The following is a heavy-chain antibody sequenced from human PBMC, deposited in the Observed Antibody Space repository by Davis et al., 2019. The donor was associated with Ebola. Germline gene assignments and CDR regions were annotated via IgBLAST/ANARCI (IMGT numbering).Heavy chain of an antibody. J-gene: IGHJ4*02. CDR3: TSTTVRGVDY. D-gene: IGHD4-17*01. Sequence: GSLRLSCAASGFTFSSYWMSWVRQAPGKGLEWVGRIRSKANSYATAYAASVKGRFTISRDDSKNTAYLQMNSLKTEDTAVYYCTSTTVRGVDYWGQGTLVTVSS. CDR2: IRSKANSYAT. V-gene: IGHV3-73*01. CDR1: GFTFSSYW.